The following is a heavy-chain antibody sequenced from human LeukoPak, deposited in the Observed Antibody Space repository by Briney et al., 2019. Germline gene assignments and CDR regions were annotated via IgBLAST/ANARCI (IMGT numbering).Heavy chain of an antibody. V-gene: IGHV4-4*07. Sequence: NPSETLSLTCTVSGGSIISYYWSCIRQPAGKGLEWIGRIYTSGSTNYNPSLKSRVTISVGKSKNQFSLKLSSVTAADTAVYYWARGGGAADSAEYFQHWGQGTLVTVSS. CDR1: GGSIISYY. J-gene: IGHJ1*01. CDR2: IYTSGST. D-gene: IGHD6-13*01. CDR3: ARGGGAADSAEYFQH.